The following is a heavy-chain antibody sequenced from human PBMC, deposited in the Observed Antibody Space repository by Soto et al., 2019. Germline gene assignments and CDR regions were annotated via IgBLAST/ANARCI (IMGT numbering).Heavy chain of an antibody. Sequence: GGSLRLSCAAPGFSFSSYWMHWVRQAPGKGLVWVSRINSDGSSTTYADSVKGRFTISRDNAKNTLYLQMNSLRAEDTAVYYCARGRYYGGNWFDYWGQGTLVTVSS. CDR1: GFSFSSYW. D-gene: IGHD4-17*01. J-gene: IGHJ4*02. V-gene: IGHV3-74*01. CDR3: ARGRYYGGNWFDY. CDR2: INSDGSST.